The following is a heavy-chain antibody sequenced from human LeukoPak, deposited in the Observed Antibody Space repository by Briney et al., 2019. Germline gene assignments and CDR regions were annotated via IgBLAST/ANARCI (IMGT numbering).Heavy chain of an antibody. CDR3: ARSYRYSSSWRNVDY. Sequence: PSETLSLTCTVTGGSISSYYWNWIRQPPGKGLEWIGYIYYSGSTNYNPSLKSRVTISVDTSKNQFSLKLGSVTAADTAVYYCARSYRYSSSWRNVDYWGQGTLVTVSS. V-gene: IGHV4-59*01. J-gene: IGHJ4*02. CDR2: IYYSGST. D-gene: IGHD6-13*01. CDR1: GGSISSYY.